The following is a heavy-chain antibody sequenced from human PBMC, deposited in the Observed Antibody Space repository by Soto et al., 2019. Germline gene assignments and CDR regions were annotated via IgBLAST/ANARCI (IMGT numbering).Heavy chain of an antibody. Sequence: ASVKVSCKASGYTFTGYYMHWVRQAPGQGLEWMGWINPNSGGTNYAQKFQGWVTMTRETSISTAYMELSRLRSDDTAVYYCARGTCSSTSCYEGQYYYYMDVWGKGTTVTVSS. CDR1: GYTFTGYY. D-gene: IGHD2-2*01. V-gene: IGHV1-2*04. CDR2: INPNSGGT. CDR3: ARGTCSSTSCYEGQYYYYMDV. J-gene: IGHJ6*03.